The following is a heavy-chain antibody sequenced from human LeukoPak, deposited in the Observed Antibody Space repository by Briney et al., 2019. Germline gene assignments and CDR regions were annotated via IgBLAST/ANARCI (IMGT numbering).Heavy chain of an antibody. V-gene: IGHV3-21*01. CDR1: GFTFSSYS. J-gene: IGHJ3*02. CDR3: ARAISDYDASDI. Sequence: KTGGSLRLSCAASGFTFSSYSMNWVRQAPGKGLEWVSSISSSSNFIYYADSVKGRFTISRDNAKNSLYLQMNSLRAEDTAVYYCARAISDYDASDIWGQGTMVTVSS. CDR2: ISSSSNFI. D-gene: IGHD4-17*01.